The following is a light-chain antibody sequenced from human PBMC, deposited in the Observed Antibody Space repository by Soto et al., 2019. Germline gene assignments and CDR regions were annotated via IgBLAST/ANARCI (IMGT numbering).Light chain of an antibody. CDR1: QSVRDLY. J-gene: IGKJ4*01. CDR2: GAS. V-gene: IGKV3-20*01. Sequence: EIVLTQSPVTLSLSPGERATLTCRASQSVRDLYLGWYQQKPGQAPRLLIYGASSRATGIPDRFSGSGSGTDFTLTISRLEPEDFAVYYCQQYGRSPFTFGGGTKVEIK. CDR3: QQYGRSPFT.